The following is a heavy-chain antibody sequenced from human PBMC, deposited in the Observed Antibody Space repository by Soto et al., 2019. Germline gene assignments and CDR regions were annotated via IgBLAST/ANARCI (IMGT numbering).Heavy chain of an antibody. J-gene: IGHJ3*02. CDR2: INPNSGGT. V-gene: IGHV1-2*04. Sequence: GASVKVSCKASGYTFTGYYMHWVRQAPGQGLEWMGWINPNSGGTNYAQKFQGWVTMTRDTSISTAYMELSRLRSDDTATYYCARILTAAAGLPLGAFDIWGQGTMVTVSS. D-gene: IGHD6-13*01. CDR3: ARILTAAAGLPLGAFDI. CDR1: GYTFTGYY.